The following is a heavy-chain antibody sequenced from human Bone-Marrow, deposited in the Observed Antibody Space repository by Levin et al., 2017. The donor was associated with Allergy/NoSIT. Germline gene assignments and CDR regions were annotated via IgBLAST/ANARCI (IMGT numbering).Heavy chain of an antibody. Sequence: GESLKISCAASGFTFSSYAMHWVRQAPGKGLEWVAVISYDGSNKYYADSVKGRFTISRDNSKNTLYLQMNSLRAEDTAVYYCARDAVWFGEATELDLDYWGQGTLVTVSS. CDR3: ARDAVWFGEATELDLDY. CDR2: ISYDGSNK. CDR1: GFTFSSYA. J-gene: IGHJ4*02. D-gene: IGHD3-10*01. V-gene: IGHV3-30-3*01.